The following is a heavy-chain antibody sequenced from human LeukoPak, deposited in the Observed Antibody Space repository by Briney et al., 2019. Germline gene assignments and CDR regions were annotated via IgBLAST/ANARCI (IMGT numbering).Heavy chain of an antibody. CDR3: TKEEEPPSFDY. D-gene: IGHD1-26*01. J-gene: IGHJ4*02. V-gene: IGHV3-23*01. Sequence: GGPLRLSCAASGFNFNNYAMSWVRRAPGKGPEWVSAISGSAGATYYADSVKGRFTIARDNSKNTVYLQMNSLRADDTAVYYCTKEEEPPSFDYWGQGTLVTVSS. CDR1: GFNFNNYA. CDR2: ISGSAGAT.